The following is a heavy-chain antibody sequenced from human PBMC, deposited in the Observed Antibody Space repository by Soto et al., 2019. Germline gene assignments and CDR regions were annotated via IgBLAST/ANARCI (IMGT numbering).Heavy chain of an antibody. Sequence: GASVKVSCKASGYDFIGHGISWVRQARGQGLEWMGWINSYNGDTKYARKYQDRITLTKDKSTRTVFMELTSLRSDDTAVHYCARDQWLKVPAVVGDKFDSWGQGTLVTVSS. CDR2: INSYNGDT. V-gene: IGHV1-18*04. D-gene: IGHD6-19*01. CDR1: GYDFIGHG. CDR3: ARDQWLKVPAVVGDKFDS. J-gene: IGHJ5*01.